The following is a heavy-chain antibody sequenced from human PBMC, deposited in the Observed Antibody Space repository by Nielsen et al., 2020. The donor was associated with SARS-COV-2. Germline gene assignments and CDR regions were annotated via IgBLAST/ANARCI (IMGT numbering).Heavy chain of an antibody. CDR3: AKEVAAADSSDFDY. CDR1: GFTFSRFQ. D-gene: IGHD6-13*01. V-gene: IGHV3-30*04. Sequence: SCAASGFTFSRFQMHWVRQAPGKGLEWVAITSYDGSRQIYADSVKGRFIISRDNSKNTLYLHMNNLRAEDTAVYYCAKEVAAADSSDFDYWGQGTLVTVSS. CDR2: TSYDGSRQ. J-gene: IGHJ4*02.